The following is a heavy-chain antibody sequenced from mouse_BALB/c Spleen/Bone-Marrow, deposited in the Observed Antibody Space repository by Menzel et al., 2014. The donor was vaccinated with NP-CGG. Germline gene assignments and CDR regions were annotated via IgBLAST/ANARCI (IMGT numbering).Heavy chain of an antibody. CDR3: ARLGYYGYFVD. CDR2: INPESSTI. Sequence: EVKVEESGGGLVQPGGSLKLSCAASGFDFRRYWMSWVRQAPGKGLEWIGEINPESSTINYTPSLKDKFIISRDNAKNTLFQQMSKVRSEDAALYYCARLGYYGYFVDWGQGTTLTVSS. CDR1: GFDFRRYW. D-gene: IGHD2-3*01. V-gene: IGHV4-1*02. J-gene: IGHJ2*01.